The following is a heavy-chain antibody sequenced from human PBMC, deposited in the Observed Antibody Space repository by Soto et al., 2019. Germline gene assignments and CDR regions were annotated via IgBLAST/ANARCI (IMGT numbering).Heavy chain of an antibody. CDR1: GYPPTSYV. D-gene: IGHD2-15*01. V-gene: IGHV1-18*01. CDR3: ARVGASYCSGGSCYWLLSYYYYYYMDV. Sequence: GASLKVSCKASGYPPTSYVHSWVGQAPGRGPAWRGWIRAYNGNTNYAQKLQGRGTMTTDTSTSTAYMELRSLRSDDTAVYYCARVGASYCSGGSCYWLLSYYYYYYMDVWGKGTTVTVSS. CDR2: IRAYNGNT. J-gene: IGHJ6*03.